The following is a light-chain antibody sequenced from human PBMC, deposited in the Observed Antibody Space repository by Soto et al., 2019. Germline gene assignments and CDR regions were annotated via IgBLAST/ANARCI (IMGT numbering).Light chain of an antibody. CDR1: QSVSSSY. Sequence: EIVLTQSPGTLSLSPGERATLSCRASQSVSSSYLAWYQQKPGQAPRLLIYGASSRATGIPDRFSGSGSGTDFTITISRLEPEDFAVYYCQQYGSSRATFGQGTKVEIK. V-gene: IGKV3-20*01. CDR3: QQYGSSRAT. CDR2: GAS. J-gene: IGKJ1*01.